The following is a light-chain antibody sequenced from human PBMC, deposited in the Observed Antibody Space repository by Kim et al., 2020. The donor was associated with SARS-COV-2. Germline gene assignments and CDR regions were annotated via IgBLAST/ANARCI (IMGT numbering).Light chain of an antibody. J-gene: IGKJ2*01. CDR3: QQYDSHPNT. Sequence: SASVGARVTITCRASQSIGDGLAWYQQKPGKAPKALIYKASSSESGVPSRFSGSISGTEFTLTISSLQPDDFATYFCQQYDSHPNTFGQGTKLEI. CDR2: KAS. V-gene: IGKV1-5*03. CDR1: QSIGDG.